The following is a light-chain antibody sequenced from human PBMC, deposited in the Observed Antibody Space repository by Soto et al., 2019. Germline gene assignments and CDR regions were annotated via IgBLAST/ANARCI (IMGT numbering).Light chain of an antibody. J-gene: IGLJ1*01. Sequence: QFMLTQPPSASGTPGQRVTISCSGSSSNIGRNSVNWYQQLPGAAPNLLIYSNNQRPSGVPDRFSGSKSGTSASLAISGLQSEDEADYYCAAWDDSLNGLYVFGTGTKLTVL. CDR3: AAWDDSLNGLYV. V-gene: IGLV1-44*01. CDR1: SSNIGRNS. CDR2: SNN.